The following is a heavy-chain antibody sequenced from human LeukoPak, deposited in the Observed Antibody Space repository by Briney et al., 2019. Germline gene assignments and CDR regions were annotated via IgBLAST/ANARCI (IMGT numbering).Heavy chain of an antibody. CDR1: GFTFSSCA. J-gene: IGHJ5*02. V-gene: IGHV3-23*01. CDR3: AKGIYCSSTSCYRGNWFDP. CDR2: ISGSGGST. Sequence: GGSLRLSCAASGFTFSSCAMSWVRQAPGKGLEWVSAISGSGGSTYYADSVKGRFTISRDNSKNTLYLQMNSLRAEDTAVYYCAKGIYCSSTSCYRGNWFDPWGQGTLVTVSS. D-gene: IGHD2-2*01.